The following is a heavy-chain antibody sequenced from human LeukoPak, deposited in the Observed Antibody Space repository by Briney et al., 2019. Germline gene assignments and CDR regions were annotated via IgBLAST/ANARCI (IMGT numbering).Heavy chain of an antibody. J-gene: IGHJ6*02. CDR3: TFSSSNPYYYYYGMDV. CDR1: GFTFSSYS. CDR2: IRSKAYGGTT. V-gene: IGHV3-49*04. D-gene: IGHD6-13*01. Sequence: PGGSLRLSCAASGFTFSSYSMNWVRQAPGKGLEWVGFIRSKAYGGTTEYAASVKGRFTISRDDSKSIAYLQMNSLKTEDTAVYYCTFSSSNPYYYYYGMDVWGQGTTVTVSS.